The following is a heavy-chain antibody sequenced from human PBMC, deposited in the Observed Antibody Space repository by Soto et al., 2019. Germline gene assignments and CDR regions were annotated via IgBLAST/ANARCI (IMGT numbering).Heavy chain of an antibody. CDR2: IGTAGDT. J-gene: IGHJ6*02. D-gene: IGHD2-15*01. Sequence: EVQLVESGGGLVQPGGSLRLSCAASGFTFSSYDMHWVRQATGKGLEWVSAIGTAGDTYYPGSVKGRFTISRENAKNSLYLQMNSRRAGDTAVYYCARDGGYCSGGSCSLGYYYGMDVWGQGTTVTVSS. CDR3: ARDGGYCSGGSCSLGYYYGMDV. V-gene: IGHV3-13*04. CDR1: GFTFSSYD.